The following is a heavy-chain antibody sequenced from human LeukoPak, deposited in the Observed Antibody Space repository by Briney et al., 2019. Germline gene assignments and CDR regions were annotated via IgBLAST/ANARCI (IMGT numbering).Heavy chain of an antibody. CDR3: ARAGKYSSSWYRSYFDY. CDR2: ISAYNGNT. CDR1: GYTFTSYG. J-gene: IGHJ4*02. V-gene: IGHV1-18*01. D-gene: IGHD6-13*01. Sequence: ASVKVSCKAPGYTFTSYGISWVRQAPGQGLEWMGWISAYNGNTNYAQKLQGRVTMTTDTSTSTAYMELRSLRSDDTAVYYCARAGKYSSSWYRSYFDYWGQGTLVTVSS.